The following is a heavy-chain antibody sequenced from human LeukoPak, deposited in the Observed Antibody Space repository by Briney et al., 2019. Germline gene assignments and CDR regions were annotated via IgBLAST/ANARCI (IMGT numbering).Heavy chain of an antibody. D-gene: IGHD1-26*01. CDR3: ARSTRRYSGDY. J-gene: IGHJ4*02. V-gene: IGHV3-7*03. Sequence: GGSLRLSCAASGFNFNNYWMSWLRQAPGKGLEWVANIKDDGSEEYYVDSVKGRFTIVRDNAYNSLYLQMNSLRVEDTAIYFCARSTRRYSGDYWGQGTLVSVSS. CDR1: GFNFNNYW. CDR2: IKDDGSEE.